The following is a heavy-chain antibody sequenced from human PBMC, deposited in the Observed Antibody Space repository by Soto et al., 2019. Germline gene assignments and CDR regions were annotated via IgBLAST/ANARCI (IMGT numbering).Heavy chain of an antibody. CDR2: MNPNSGNT. D-gene: IGHD3-10*01. CDR1: GYTFTSYD. V-gene: IGHV1-8*01. J-gene: IGHJ6*03. Sequence: ASVKVSCKASGYTFTSYDINWVRRATGQGLEWMGWMNPNSGNTGYAQKFQGRVTMTRNTSISTAYMELSSLRSEDTAVYYCVLYFGDYKRLYYYYYMDVWGKGTTVTVSS. CDR3: VLYFGDYKRLYYYYYMDV.